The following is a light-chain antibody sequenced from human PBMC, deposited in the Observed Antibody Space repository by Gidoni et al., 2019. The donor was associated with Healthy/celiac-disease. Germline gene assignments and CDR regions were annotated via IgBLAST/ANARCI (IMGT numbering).Light chain of an antibody. CDR3: QQRASWPPT. CDR2: DTS. Sequence: EVVLTQSPPTLSLSPGERATLSCRASQSVSNYLAWYQQKGGQAPRLLICDTSLRATGIPTRFSGSGSGTDFTLTSSSLEPEDFGIYYCQQRASWPPTFGQGTRVDIK. V-gene: IGKV3-11*01. CDR1: QSVSNY. J-gene: IGKJ1*01.